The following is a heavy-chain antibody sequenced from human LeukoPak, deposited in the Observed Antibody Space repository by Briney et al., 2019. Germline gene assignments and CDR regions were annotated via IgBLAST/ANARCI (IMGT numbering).Heavy chain of an antibody. J-gene: IGHJ4*02. CDR1: GFTFSSYW. CDR3: AREHYEFWGGYRFDY. D-gene: IGHD3-3*01. CDR2: IKQDGSEK. V-gene: IGHV3-7*01. Sequence: GSLRLSCAASGFTFSSYWMSWVRQAPGKGLEWVANIKQDGSEKYYVDSVKGRFTISRDNDKNSLYLQMNSLRAEDTAVYYCAREHYEFWGGYRFDYWGQGTLVTVSS.